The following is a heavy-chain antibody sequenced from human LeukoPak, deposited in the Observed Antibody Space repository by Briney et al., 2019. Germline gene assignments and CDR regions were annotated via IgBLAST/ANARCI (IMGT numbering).Heavy chain of an antibody. D-gene: IGHD6-13*01. V-gene: IGHV3-30*18. CDR3: AKEQASAAVYPAFDY. CDR1: GFPFSIYG. Sequence: GGSLRLSCAASGFPFSIYGMHWVRQAPGKGLEWVAAISYDGSKEYSADSVKGRSTISRDSSKKTLYLQMNSLRAEDTAVYYCAKEQASAAVYPAFDYWGQGILVTVSS. CDR2: ISYDGSKE. J-gene: IGHJ4*02.